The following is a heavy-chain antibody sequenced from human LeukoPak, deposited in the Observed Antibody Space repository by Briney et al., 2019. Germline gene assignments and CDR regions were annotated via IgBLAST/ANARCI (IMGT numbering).Heavy chain of an antibody. V-gene: IGHV1-18*01. CDR1: GYTFTGYG. D-gene: IGHD5-12*01. CDR3: ARSSLGTITAGPFDY. J-gene: IGHJ4*02. Sequence: ASVKVSCKASGYTFTGYGISWVRQAPGQGLEWMGWISAYNGNTNYAQKLQGRVSMTTDTSTTTAYMELRSLTSDDTALFYCARSSLGTITAGPFDYWGQGTLVTVSS. CDR2: ISAYNGNT.